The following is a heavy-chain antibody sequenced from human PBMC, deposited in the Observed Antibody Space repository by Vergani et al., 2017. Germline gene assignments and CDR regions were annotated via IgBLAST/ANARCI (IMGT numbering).Heavy chain of an antibody. J-gene: IGHJ3*02. CDR2: ISAYNGNT. CDR1: GYTFSSYG. CDR3: ARDRGWGDSSGYYDAFDI. Sequence: QVQLVQSGAEVKKPGASVKVSCKASGYTFSSYGISWVRQAPGQGLEWMGWISAYNGNTNYAQKLQGRVTMTTDTSTRTAYMELRSLRSDDTAVYYCARDRGWGDSSGYYDAFDIWGQGTMVTVSS. V-gene: IGHV1-18*01. D-gene: IGHD3-22*01.